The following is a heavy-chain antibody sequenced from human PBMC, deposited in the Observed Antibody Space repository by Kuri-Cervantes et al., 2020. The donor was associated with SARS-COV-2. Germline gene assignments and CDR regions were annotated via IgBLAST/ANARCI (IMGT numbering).Heavy chain of an antibody. V-gene: IGHV4-59*11. J-gene: IGHJ6*02. D-gene: IGHD3-22*01. Sequence: ESLKISCNVSGDSINNLYWSWIRQPPGKGLEWIGYIYYSGSTNYNPSLKSRVTISVDTSKNQFSLKLSSVTAADTAVYYCARGGYYSYYYYGMDVWGQGTTVTVYS. CDR2: IYYSGST. CDR3: ARGGYYSYYYYGMDV. CDR1: GDSINNLY.